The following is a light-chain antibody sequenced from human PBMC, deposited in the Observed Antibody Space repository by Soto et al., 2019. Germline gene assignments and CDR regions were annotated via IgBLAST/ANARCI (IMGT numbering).Light chain of an antibody. J-gene: IGKJ5*01. Sequence: EIVMTQSPATLSVSPGERATLSCRASQSVSSNLACYQQKPGQAPRLLIYGASTRATGIPDRFSGTGSGTDFTLTISRLEPEDFAVYYCQHFGDSPITFGQGTRLE. CDR3: QHFGDSPIT. V-gene: IGKV3D-15*01. CDR1: QSVSSN. CDR2: GAS.